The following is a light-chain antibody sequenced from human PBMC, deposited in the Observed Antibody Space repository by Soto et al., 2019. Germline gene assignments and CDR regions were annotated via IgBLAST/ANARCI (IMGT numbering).Light chain of an antibody. J-gene: IGKJ1*01. CDR2: GAS. V-gene: IGKV1-6*01. Sequence: AIQMTQSPSSLSASVGDRVTITCRASQDIRKDLAWYQQKPGKAPQILIYGASTLQSGVASRFSGSGSRTEFTLTIRNLQPDDFGTYYCQQYYLNPWTFGQGTKVDIK. CDR3: QQYYLNPWT. CDR1: QDIRKD.